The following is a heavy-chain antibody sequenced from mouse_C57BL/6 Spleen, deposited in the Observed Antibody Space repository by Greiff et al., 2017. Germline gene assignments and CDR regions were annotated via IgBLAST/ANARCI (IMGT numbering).Heavy chain of an antibody. CDR2: IYPGDGDT. V-gene: IGHV1-82*01. Sequence: VQLQQSGPELVKPGASVKISCKASGYAFSSSWMNWVKQRPGKGLEWIGRIYPGDGDTNYNGKFKGKATLTADTSSSTAYMQLSSLTSEDSAVYFCARIPGKAYAMDYWGQGTSVTVSS. CDR1: GYAFSSSW. J-gene: IGHJ4*01. CDR3: ARIPGKAYAMDY. D-gene: IGHD4-1*01.